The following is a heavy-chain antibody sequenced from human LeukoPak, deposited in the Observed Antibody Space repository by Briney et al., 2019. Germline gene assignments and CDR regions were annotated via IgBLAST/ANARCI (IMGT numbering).Heavy chain of an antibody. D-gene: IGHD5-12*01. CDR3: ARVHRLRYYYYMDV. J-gene: IGHJ6*03. Sequence: PGGSLRLSCAASGFTFSSYGMNWVRQAPGKGLEWVSYISSSGSTIYYADSVKGRFTISRDNAKNSLYLQMNSLRAEDTAVYYCARVHRLRYYYYMDVWGKGTTVTVSS. CDR1: GFTFSSYG. CDR2: ISSSGSTI. V-gene: IGHV3-48*04.